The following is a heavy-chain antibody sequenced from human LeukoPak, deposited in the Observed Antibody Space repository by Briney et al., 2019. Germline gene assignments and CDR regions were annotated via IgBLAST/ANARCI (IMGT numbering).Heavy chain of an antibody. D-gene: IGHD2-15*01. CDR2: ISSDGSST. CDR3: AKDPFPYCSGGSCYFKY. CDR1: GFTFSSHW. Sequence: GGSLRLSCAASGFTFSSHWMHWVRQAPGKGLVWVSRISSDGSSTSFADSVKGRFTISRDNSKNTLYLQMNSLRAEDTAVYYCAKDPFPYCSGGSCYFKYWGQGTLVTVSS. J-gene: IGHJ4*02. V-gene: IGHV3-74*01.